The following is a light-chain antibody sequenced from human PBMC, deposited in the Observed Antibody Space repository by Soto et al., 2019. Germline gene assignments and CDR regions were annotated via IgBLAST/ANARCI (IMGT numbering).Light chain of an antibody. J-gene: IGKJ4*01. V-gene: IGKV3-20*01. CDR3: QHYPTGPLT. Sequence: EIVLTQSPGTLSLSQVERASLSCRTSQSISSTYLAWYQQKPGQPPRLLIYGASRRATVIPDRFTGSGSGTDFTLPISRLEPEDFGVDYCQHYPTGPLTFGGGTKVEIK. CDR2: GAS. CDR1: QSISSTY.